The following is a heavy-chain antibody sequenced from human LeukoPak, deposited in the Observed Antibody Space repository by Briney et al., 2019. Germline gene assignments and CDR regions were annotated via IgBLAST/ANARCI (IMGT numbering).Heavy chain of an antibody. CDR3: ARDPYSEGANFDF. CDR2: ISGSGIK. J-gene: IGHJ4*02. Sequence: PGGSLRLSCAASRFTFSSYEMNWVRQAPGKGLEWVSYISGSGIKHYADSVKGRFTISRDNAKNPVYLQMSSLRVEDTAVYFCARDPYSEGANFDFWGQGTPVTVSS. D-gene: IGHD1-26*01. V-gene: IGHV3-48*03. CDR1: RFTFSSYE.